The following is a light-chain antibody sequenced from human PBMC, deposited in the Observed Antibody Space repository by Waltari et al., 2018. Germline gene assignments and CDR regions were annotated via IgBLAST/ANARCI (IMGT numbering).Light chain of an antibody. CDR1: SSDVGGYNY. V-gene: IGLV2-14*03. CDR2: DVN. J-gene: IGLJ2*01. Sequence: QSALTQPASVSGSPGQSITISCTGTSSDVGGYNYVSWYQHHPGKAPKIMIYDVNDRPSGVSNRFSGSKSGNTASLTISGLRAEDEADYYRSSYRRSDIVVFGGGTKLTVL. CDR3: SSYRRSDIVV.